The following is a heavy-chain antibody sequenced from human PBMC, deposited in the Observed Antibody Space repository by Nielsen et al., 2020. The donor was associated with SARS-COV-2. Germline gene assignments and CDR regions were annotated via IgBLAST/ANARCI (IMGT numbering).Heavy chain of an antibody. J-gene: IGHJ4*02. CDR3: AGDGGGGYDIREGFDY. CDR1: GLTFSIYS. Sequence: GGSLRLSCAASGLTFSIYSMMWVRQAPGKGLEWVSHISSSGSYIYYADSVKGRFTISRDNAKNSVYLQMNSLRAEDTAVYYCAGDGGGGYDIREGFDYWGQGTLVTVSS. CDR2: ISSSGSYI. V-gene: IGHV3-21*01. D-gene: IGHD3-9*01.